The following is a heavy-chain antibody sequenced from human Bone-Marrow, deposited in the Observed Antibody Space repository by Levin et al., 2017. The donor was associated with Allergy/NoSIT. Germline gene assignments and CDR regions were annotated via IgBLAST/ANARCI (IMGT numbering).Heavy chain of an antibody. CDR2: LSSSSSTL. CDR1: GFTFSSYS. J-gene: IGHJ3*02. Sequence: GESLKISCAASGFTFSSYSMNWVRQAPGKGLEWVSYLSSSSSTLYYADSVKGQFTISRDNAKNSLYLQMNSLRVEDTAVYYCASALPQRAFDIWGQGTMVTVSS. CDR3: ASALPQRAFDI. V-gene: IGHV3-48*04.